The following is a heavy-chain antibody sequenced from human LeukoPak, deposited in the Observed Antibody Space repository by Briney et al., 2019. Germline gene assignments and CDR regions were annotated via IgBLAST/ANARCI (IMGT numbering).Heavy chain of an antibody. D-gene: IGHD5-18*01. CDR1: GGSISSYY. Sequence: SETLSLTCTVSGGSISSYYWSCLRQPPGKGLELFGSIYYSGSTNYNPSLKGRVTISVDTSKTEISLKLSSVTAADRAVYYCASVGEYSYGYRHFDYWGRGTLVTVSS. J-gene: IGHJ4*02. CDR3: ASVGEYSYGYRHFDY. CDR2: IYYSGST. V-gene: IGHV4-59*01.